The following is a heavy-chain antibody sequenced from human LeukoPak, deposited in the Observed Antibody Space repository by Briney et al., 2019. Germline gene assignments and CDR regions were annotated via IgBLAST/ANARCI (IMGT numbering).Heavy chain of an antibody. J-gene: IGHJ4*02. D-gene: IGHD5/OR15-5a*01. CDR3: AKDLSGFQRNGDY. V-gene: IGHV3-30*02. Sequence: PGGSLRLSCAASGFTFSSYGMYWVRQAPGKGLEWVAFIRYDGSDKYYADSVKGRFTISRDNSKNTLFLEMNSLRAEDTAPYYCAKDLSGFQRNGDYWGQGTLVTVSS. CDR1: GFTFSSYG. CDR2: IRYDGSDK.